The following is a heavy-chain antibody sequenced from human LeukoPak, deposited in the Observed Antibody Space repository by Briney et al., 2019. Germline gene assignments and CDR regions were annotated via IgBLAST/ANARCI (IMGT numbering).Heavy chain of an antibody. V-gene: IGHV3-23*01. CDR2: ISGTGGST. D-gene: IGHD1-26*01. J-gene: IGHJ4*02. CDR3: AKDPDSGSQGYFDY. CDR1: GFTFSSSA. Sequence: PGGSLRLSCAASGFTFSSSARSWVRQAPGKGLEWVSGISGTGGSTCYADSVKGRFTISRDNSRDTLYLQMNSLRVEDTAVYYCAKDPDSGSQGYFDYCGQGTLVTVSS.